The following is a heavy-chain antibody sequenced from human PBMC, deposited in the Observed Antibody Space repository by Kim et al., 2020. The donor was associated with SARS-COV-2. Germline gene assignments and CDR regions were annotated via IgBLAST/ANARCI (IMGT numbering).Heavy chain of an antibody. V-gene: IGHV4-61*01. CDR2: VYHTGTT. CDR1: GASIGDYGPYY. CDR3: SRMYSTNWYLVFVV. D-gene: IGHD6-13*01. Sequence: SETLSLTCSVSGASIGDYGPYYWTWVRQPPGRGLEWIGNVYHTGTTKYNPSLKNRIVISLDTSENQFSLHLSSVTPADTALYFCSRMYSTNWYLVFVVWGHGTLVAVSS. J-gene: IGHJ3*01.